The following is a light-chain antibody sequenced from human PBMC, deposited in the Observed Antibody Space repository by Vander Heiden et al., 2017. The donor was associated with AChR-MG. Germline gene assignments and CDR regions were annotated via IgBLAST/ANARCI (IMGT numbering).Light chain of an antibody. CDR1: QDISNY. CDR3: QQYDNLRLT. V-gene: IGKV1-33*01. CDR2: DAS. Sequence: DIQMTQSRASRSASVGDTVTSTCQASQDISNYLNWYQQKPGKAPKLLIYDASNLETGVPSRFSGSGSVTDFTFTISSLQPEDIATYCCQQYDNLRLTFGGGTKVEIK. J-gene: IGKJ4*01.